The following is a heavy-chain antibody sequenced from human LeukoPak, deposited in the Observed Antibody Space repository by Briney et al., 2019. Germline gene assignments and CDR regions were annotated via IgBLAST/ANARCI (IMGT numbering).Heavy chain of an antibody. CDR3: ARRWLTGDHWVWYFDL. J-gene: IGHJ2*01. V-gene: IGHV3-21*01. CDR2: ISSSSSYI. D-gene: IGHD7-27*01. CDR1: GFTFGSYT. Sequence: KPGGSLRLSCAASGFTFGSYTMNWVRQAPGKGLEWVSSISSSSSYIYYADSVKGRFTTSRDNAKNSLYLQMNSLRAEDTAVYYCARRWLTGDHWVWYFDLWGRGTLVTVSS.